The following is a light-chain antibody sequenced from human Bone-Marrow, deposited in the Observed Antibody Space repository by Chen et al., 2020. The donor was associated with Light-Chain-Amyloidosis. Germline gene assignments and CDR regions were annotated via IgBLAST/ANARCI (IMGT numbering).Light chain of an antibody. CDR1: NIGSTS. Sequence: SYVLTQPSSVSVAPGQTATIACGGNNIGSTSVHWYQQTPGQAPLLGVYDDSDRPSGIPGRLSGSNSGNTATLTISRVEAGDEADYYCQVWDRSSDRPVFGGGTKLTVL. J-gene: IGLJ3*02. CDR3: QVWDRSSDRPV. CDR2: DDS. V-gene: IGLV3-21*02.